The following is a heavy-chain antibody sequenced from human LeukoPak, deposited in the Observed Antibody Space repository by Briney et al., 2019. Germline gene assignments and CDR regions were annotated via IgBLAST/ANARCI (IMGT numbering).Heavy chain of an antibody. CDR3: ARDDILASSPDGFDF. CDR2: IANSEST. CDR1: GVSITSRGFD. Sequence: SETLSLTCNVAGVSITSRGFDWSWLRQRPGKGLELIGHIANSESTSYNPCLDSLLTIARHTTTYQFSLRLSFETAAETAPYYCARDDILASSPDGFDFWGQGTLVTVSS. V-gene: IGHV4-31*01. D-gene: IGHD3-9*01. J-gene: IGHJ3*01.